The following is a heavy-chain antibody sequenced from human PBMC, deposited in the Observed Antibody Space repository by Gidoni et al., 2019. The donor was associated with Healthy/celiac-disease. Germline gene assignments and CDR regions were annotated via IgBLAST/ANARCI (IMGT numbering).Heavy chain of an antibody. CDR2: INHSGST. CDR3: ARGGLYCSSTSCYHLIVRASTKRRNAFDI. Sequence: QVQLQQWGAGLLKPSETMSLTCAVYVGSFSGYYWSWIRQPPGKGLEWIGEINHSGSTNYNPSLKSGVTISIDTSKNQFSLKLSSGTAADTAVYYCARGGLYCSSTSCYHLIVRASTKRRNAFDIWGQGTMVTVSS. CDR1: VGSFSGYY. V-gene: IGHV4-34*01. D-gene: IGHD2-2*01. J-gene: IGHJ3*02.